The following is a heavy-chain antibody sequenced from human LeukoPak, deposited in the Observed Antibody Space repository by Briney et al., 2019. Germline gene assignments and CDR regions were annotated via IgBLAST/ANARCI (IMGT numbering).Heavy chain of an antibody. D-gene: IGHD2-2*01. Sequence: ASVKVSCKASGYTFTSNAMHWVRQAPGQRPEWMGWINTGNGNTKYSQKFQGRVTISRDTSANTAYMEVSSLRSEDTAVYYCARGSAEGLDRWGQGTLVTVSS. J-gene: IGHJ5*02. CDR1: GYTFTSNA. V-gene: IGHV1-3*04. CDR2: INTGNGNT. CDR3: ARGSAEGLDR.